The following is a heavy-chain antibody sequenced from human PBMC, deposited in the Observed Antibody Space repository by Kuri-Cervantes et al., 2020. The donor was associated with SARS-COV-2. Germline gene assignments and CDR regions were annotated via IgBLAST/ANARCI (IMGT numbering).Heavy chain of an antibody. CDR2: ISYDGSNK. D-gene: IGHD2-15*01. J-gene: IGHJ4*02. Sequence: GGSLRLSCTASGFTVTDNYMSWVRQAPGKGLEWVSLISYDGSNKYYADSVKGRFTISRDNSKNTLYLQMNSLRAEDTAVYYCAKDQHGIVVVVAAVDYWGQGTLVTVSS. V-gene: IGHV3-30*18. CDR1: GFTVTDNY. CDR3: AKDQHGIVVVVAAVDY.